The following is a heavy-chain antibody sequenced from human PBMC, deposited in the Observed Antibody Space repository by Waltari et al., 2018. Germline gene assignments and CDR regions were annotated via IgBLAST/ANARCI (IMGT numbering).Heavy chain of an antibody. J-gene: IGHJ5*02. CDR2: INHSGST. CDR3: ARGLYSSSWPPYNWFDP. D-gene: IGHD6-13*01. Sequence: QVQLQQWGAGLLKPSETLSLTCAVYGGSFSGYYWSWIRQPPGKGLEWIWEINHSGSTNYNPSLKSRVTISVDTSKNQFSLKLSSVTAADTAVYYCARGLYSSSWPPYNWFDPWGQGTLVTVSS. V-gene: IGHV4-34*01. CDR1: GGSFSGYY.